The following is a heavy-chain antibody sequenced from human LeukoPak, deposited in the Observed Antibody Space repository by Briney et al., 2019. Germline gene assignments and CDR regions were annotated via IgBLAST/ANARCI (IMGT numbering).Heavy chain of an antibody. Sequence: SETLSLTCTVSGGYISSYYWTWIRQPPGKGLEWIGYIHYSGNTNYNPSLESRVTISVDTSKNQFSLKLTSVTAEDTAVYYCARLQGRGDNYLDFWGQGALVTVSS. CDR2: IHYSGNT. CDR1: GGYISSYY. J-gene: IGHJ4*02. CDR3: ARLQGRGDNYLDF. D-gene: IGHD7-27*01. V-gene: IGHV4-59*08.